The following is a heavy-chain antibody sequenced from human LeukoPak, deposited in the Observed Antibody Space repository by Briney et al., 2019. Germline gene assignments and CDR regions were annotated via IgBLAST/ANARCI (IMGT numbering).Heavy chain of an antibody. V-gene: IGHV3-21*01. CDR1: GFTFSSYS. D-gene: IGHD2-15*01. Sequence: GGSLRLSCAASGFTFSSYSMNWVRQAPGKGLEWVSSISSSSSYIYYADSVKGRFTISRDNAKNSLYLQMNSLRAEDTAVYYCARGKIVAAEFDYWGQGTLVTVSS. CDR3: ARGKIVAAEFDY. CDR2: ISSSSSYI. J-gene: IGHJ4*02.